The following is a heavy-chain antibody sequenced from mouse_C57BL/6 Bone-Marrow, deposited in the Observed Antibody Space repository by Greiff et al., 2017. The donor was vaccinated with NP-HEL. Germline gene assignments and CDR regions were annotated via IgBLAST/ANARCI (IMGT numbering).Heavy chain of an antibody. CDR1: GFNIKDDY. D-gene: IGHD2-3*01. V-gene: IGHV14-4*01. CDR2: IDPENGDT. Sequence: EVQLQQSGAELVRPGASVKLSCTASGFNIKDDYMHWVKQRPEQGLEWIGWIDPENGDTEYASKFQGKATITADTSSNTAYLQLSSLTSEDTAVYYCTTFDGYSSDYWGQGTTLTVSS. CDR3: TTFDGYSSDY. J-gene: IGHJ2*01.